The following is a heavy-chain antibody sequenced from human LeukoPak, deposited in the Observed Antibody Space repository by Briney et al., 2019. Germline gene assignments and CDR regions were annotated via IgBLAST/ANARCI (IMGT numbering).Heavy chain of an antibody. CDR3: AKDASLVADYYFDY. CDR2: ISWNSGSI. V-gene: IGHV3-9*01. D-gene: IGHD6-19*01. Sequence: PGGPLRLSCAASGFTFDDYAMHWVRQAPGKGLEWVSGISWNSGSIGYADSVKGRFTISRDNAKNSLYLQMNSLRAEDTALYYCAKDASLVADYYFDYWGQGTLVTVSS. CDR1: GFTFDDYA. J-gene: IGHJ4*02.